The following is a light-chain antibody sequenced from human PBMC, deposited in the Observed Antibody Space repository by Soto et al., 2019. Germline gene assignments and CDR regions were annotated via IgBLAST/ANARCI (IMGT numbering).Light chain of an antibody. CDR1: QSVSSSY. V-gene: IGKV3-20*01. CDR3: QQYGSSHPEYT. CDR2: DAY. J-gene: IGKJ2*01. Sequence: EIVLTQSPGTLSLSPGERATLSCRASQSVSSSYLAWYQQKPGQATRLLIYDAYSRATGIRDRFSGSGSVTDLTLTISRLESEDFAVYYCQQYGSSHPEYTVGQGTKLEI.